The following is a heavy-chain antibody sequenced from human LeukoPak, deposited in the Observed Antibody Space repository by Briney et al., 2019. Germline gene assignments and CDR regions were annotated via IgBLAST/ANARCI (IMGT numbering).Heavy chain of an antibody. CDR1: GGSISSYD. Sequence: SETLSLTCTVSGGSISSYDWTWIRQPPGKGLEWIAYIYNNGSANYNPSFKGPVTLSVDTSTDPYSLRQSSVTAADTPVHYCAREDKDGYNSRGNLCDPGGQGTLVTVPS. D-gene: IGHD5-24*01. J-gene: IGHJ5*02. V-gene: IGHV4-59*01. CDR3: AREDKDGYNSRGNLCDP. CDR2: IYNNGSA.